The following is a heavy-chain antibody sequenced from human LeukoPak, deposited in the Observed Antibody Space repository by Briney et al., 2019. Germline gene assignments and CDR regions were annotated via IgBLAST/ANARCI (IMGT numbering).Heavy chain of an antibody. Sequence: SETLSLTCTVSGGSISGYYWSWIRQPPGKGLEWIGEIHHSGSTNYNPSLKSRVTISVDKSKNQFSLKLSSVTAADTAVYYCARIYCGSSSCHYFDYWGQGTLVTVSS. D-gene: IGHD2-15*01. CDR3: ARIYCGSSSCHYFDY. CDR1: GGSISGYY. J-gene: IGHJ4*02. V-gene: IGHV4-34*01. CDR2: IHHSGST.